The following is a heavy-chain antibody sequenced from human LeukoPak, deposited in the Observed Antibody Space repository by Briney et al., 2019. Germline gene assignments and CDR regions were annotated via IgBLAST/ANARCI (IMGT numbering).Heavy chain of an antibody. D-gene: IGHD6-13*01. J-gene: IGHJ4*02. CDR1: GGSFSGYY. CDR3: AGRQYSSSWVDY. V-gene: IGHV4-34*01. CDR2: INHSGST. Sequence: SETLSLICAVYGGSFSGYYWSWIRHPPGKGLEWIGEINHSGSTNYNPSLKSRVTISVDTSKNQFSLKLSSVTAADTAVYYCAGRQYSSSWVDYWGQGTLVTVSS.